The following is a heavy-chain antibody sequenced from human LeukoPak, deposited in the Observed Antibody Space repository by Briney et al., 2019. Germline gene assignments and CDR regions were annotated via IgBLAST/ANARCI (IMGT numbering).Heavy chain of an antibody. CDR1: GFAFSSYA. CDR3: ARDDGGYCSSTSCYLGWFDP. Sequence: PGGSLRLSCAASGFAFSSYAMNWVRQAPGKGPEWVSSITSTSSYIYYADSVKGRFTISRDNAKNSLYLQMNSLRAEDTAVYYCARDDGGYCSSTSCYLGWFDPWGQGTLVTVSS. CDR2: ITSTSSYI. J-gene: IGHJ5*02. V-gene: IGHV3-21*01. D-gene: IGHD2-2*03.